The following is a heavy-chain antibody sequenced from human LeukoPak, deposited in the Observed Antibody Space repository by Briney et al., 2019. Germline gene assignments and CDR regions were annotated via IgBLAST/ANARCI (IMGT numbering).Heavy chain of an antibody. CDR1: GFTFGSYG. CDR3: AREAPRMDV. Sequence: PGRSLRLSCAASGFTFGSYGMHWVRQAPGKGLEWVAVVWYDGSNKYYADSVKGRFTISRDNSKNTLYLQMNSLRAEDTAVYYCAREAPRMDVWGKGTTVTVSS. J-gene: IGHJ6*04. CDR2: VWYDGSNK. V-gene: IGHV3-33*01.